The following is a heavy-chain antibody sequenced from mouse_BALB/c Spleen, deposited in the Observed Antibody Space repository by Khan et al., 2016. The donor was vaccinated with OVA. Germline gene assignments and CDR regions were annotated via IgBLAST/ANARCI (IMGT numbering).Heavy chain of an antibody. J-gene: IGHJ3*01. CDR1: GYSFTLYY. CDR2: IIPNTDNI. Sequence: VQLQQPGPDLVKPCASVKISCTVSGYSFTLYYMCWVKQSLPKSHVWIGRIIPNTDNINYNQELKGRAILTVDTSSNTAYLELSSLTSEDSAIYCCARGCDFFAYWGQGTMVTVSA. V-gene: IGHV1-43*01. CDR3: ARGCDFFAY.